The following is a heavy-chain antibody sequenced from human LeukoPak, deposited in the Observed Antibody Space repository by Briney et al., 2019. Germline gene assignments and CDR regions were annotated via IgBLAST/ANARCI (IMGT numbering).Heavy chain of an antibody. CDR3: AREGGSGSYYKSQEPDYYYYGMDV. CDR2: IYYSGST. V-gene: IGHV4-59*01. J-gene: IGHJ6*02. CDR1: GGSISSYY. Sequence: ASETLSLTCTVSGGSISSYYWSWIRQPPGKGLEWIGCIYYSGSTNYNPSLKSRVTISVDTSKNQFSLKLSSVTAADTAVYYCAREGGSGSYYKSQEPDYYYYGMDVWGQGTTVTVSS. D-gene: IGHD3-10*01.